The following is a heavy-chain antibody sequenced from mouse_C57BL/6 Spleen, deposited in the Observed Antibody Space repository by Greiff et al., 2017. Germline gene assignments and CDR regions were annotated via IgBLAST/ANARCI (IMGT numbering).Heavy chain of an antibody. D-gene: IGHD2-4*01. CDR2: IYPGDGDT. J-gene: IGHJ3*01. CDR3: ARWDDYDVWFAY. CDR1: GYAFSSSW. V-gene: IGHV1-82*01. Sequence: QVQLQQSGPELVKPGASVKISCKASGYAFSSSWMNWVKQRPGKGLEWIGRIYPGDGDTNYNGKFKGKATLTADKSSSTAYMQSSSLTSEDSAVYFCARWDDYDVWFAYWGQGTLVTVSA.